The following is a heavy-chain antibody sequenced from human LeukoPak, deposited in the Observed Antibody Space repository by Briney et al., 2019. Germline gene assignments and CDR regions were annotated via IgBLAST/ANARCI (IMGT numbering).Heavy chain of an antibody. CDR1: GFTFSAYN. J-gene: IGHJ4*02. CDR2: ISSTRDNYK. D-gene: IGHD3-9*01. Sequence: NPGGSLRLSCVASGFTFSAYNIHWVRQAPGEPLEWVSTISSTRDNYKYYGDSVRGRFTISRDNAKNSVYLQMNSLTVADTAVYFCARGTDWSPLDFDFWGREPRSPSPQ. V-gene: IGHV3-21*06. CDR3: ARGTDWSPLDFDF.